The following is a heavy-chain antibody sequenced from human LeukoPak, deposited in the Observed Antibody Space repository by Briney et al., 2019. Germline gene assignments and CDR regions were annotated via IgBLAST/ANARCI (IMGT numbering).Heavy chain of an antibody. Sequence: GASAKVSCKASGGTFSSYAISWVRQAPGQGLEWMGGIIPIFGTANYAQRFQGRVTITADESTSTAYMELSSLRSEDTVVYYCARDKVLHDAFDIWGQGTMVTVSS. CDR2: IIPIFGTA. D-gene: IGHD4-11*01. J-gene: IGHJ3*02. V-gene: IGHV1-69*13. CDR1: GGTFSSYA. CDR3: ARDKVLHDAFDI.